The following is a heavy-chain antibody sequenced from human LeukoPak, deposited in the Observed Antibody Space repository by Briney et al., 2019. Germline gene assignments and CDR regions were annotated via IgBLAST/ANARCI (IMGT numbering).Heavy chain of an antibody. D-gene: IGHD5-18*01. V-gene: IGHV4-39*01. CDR3: ARQVYGYGTPYFDY. CDR1: GFTFSSYSMN. CDR2: IYYSGST. J-gene: IGHJ4*02. Sequence: GSLRLSRAASGFTFSSYSMNWVRQAPGKALEWIGSIYYSGSTYYNPSLKSRVTISVDTSKNQFSLKLSSVTAADTAVYYCARQVYGYGTPYFDYWGQGTLVTVSS.